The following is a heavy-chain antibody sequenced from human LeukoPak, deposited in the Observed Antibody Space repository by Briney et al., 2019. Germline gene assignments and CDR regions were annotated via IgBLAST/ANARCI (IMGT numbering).Heavy chain of an antibody. Sequence: PSETLSLTCAVYGRSFSGYYWSWIRQPPGKGLEWVGEINHSGSTNYNPSLKSRVTISVDTSKNQFSLKLSSVTAADTAVYYCARGRFGSVWGKGTTVTVSS. D-gene: IGHD3-16*01. CDR3: ARGRFGSV. CDR2: INHSGST. V-gene: IGHV4-34*01. J-gene: IGHJ6*04. CDR1: GRSFSGYY.